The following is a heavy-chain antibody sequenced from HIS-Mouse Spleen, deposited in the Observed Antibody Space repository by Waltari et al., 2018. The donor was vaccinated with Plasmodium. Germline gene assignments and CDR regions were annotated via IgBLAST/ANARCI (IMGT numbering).Heavy chain of an antibody. V-gene: IGHV1-2*02. Sequence: QVQLVQSGAEVKKPGASVKVSCKASGYTFTGYYMHWVRQAPGQGLEWRGWIKPNSGGKNYAQKFQGRVTRTRDTSISTAYMELSRLRSDDTAVYYCARVLGYKAAAGTFVEYFQHWGQGTLVTVSS. D-gene: IGHD6-13*01. CDR3: ARVLGYKAAAGTFVEYFQH. CDR1: GYTFTGYY. CDR2: IKPNSGGK. J-gene: IGHJ1*01.